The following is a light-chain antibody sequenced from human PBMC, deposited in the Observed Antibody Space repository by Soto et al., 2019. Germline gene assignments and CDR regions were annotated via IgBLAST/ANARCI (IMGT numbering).Light chain of an antibody. CDR2: DAS. V-gene: IGKV1-5*01. Sequence: DIQMTQSPSTLSASVGDRITITCRASQSVSTWLAWFHQKPGKAPKLLIHDASSLQSGIPSRFSGSGSGTEFTLTITSLQHDDFATYSCQQSKSYPWTLGRGTKVDIK. J-gene: IGKJ1*01. CDR1: QSVSTW. CDR3: QQSKSYPWT.